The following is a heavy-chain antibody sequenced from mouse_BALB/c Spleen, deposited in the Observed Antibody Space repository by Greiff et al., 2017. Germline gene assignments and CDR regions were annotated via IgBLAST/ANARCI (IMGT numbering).Heavy chain of an antibody. V-gene: IGHV1S81*02. CDR2: INPSNGRT. CDR3: ARSRGNDAMDY. CDR1: GYTFTSYW. J-gene: IGHJ4*01. D-gene: IGHD2-1*01. Sequence: QVQLQQPGAELVKPGASVKLSCKASGYTFTSYWMHWVKQRPGQGLEWIGEINPSNGRTNYNEKFKSKATLTVDKSSSTAYMQLSSLTSEDSAVYYCARSRGNDAMDYWGQGTSVTVSS.